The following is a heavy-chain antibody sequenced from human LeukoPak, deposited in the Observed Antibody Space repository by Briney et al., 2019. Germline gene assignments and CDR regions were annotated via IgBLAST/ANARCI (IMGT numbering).Heavy chain of an antibody. V-gene: IGHV4-34*01. CDR3: ASLVEMATIT. D-gene: IGHD5-24*01. CDR1: GGSFSGYY. Sequence: SETLSLTCAVYGGSFSGYYWSWIRQPPGKGLEWIGEINHSGSTNYNPSLKSRVTISVDTSKNQFPLKLSSVTAADTAVYYCASLVEMATITWGQGTLVTVSS. J-gene: IGHJ4*02. CDR2: INHSGST.